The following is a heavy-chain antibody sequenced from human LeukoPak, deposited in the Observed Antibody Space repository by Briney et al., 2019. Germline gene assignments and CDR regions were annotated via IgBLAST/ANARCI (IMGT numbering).Heavy chain of an antibody. CDR3: ARGITIFGVANLFDP. Sequence: SETLSLTCTVSGGSISSYYWSWIRQPAGKGLEWIGRIYTSGSTNYNPSLKSRVTMSVDTSKNQFSLKLSSVTAADTAVYYCARGITIFGVANLFDPWGQGTLVTVSS. V-gene: IGHV4-4*07. CDR1: GGSISSYY. J-gene: IGHJ5*02. D-gene: IGHD3-3*01. CDR2: IYTSGST.